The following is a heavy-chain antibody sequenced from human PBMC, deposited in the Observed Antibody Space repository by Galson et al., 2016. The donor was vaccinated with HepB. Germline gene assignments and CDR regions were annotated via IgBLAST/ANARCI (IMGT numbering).Heavy chain of an antibody. D-gene: IGHD2-2*01. J-gene: IGHJ5*02. CDR3: VKDQLIVVVPAAGNWFGP. CDR1: GFTFNNYA. CDR2: ISGSGTAT. V-gene: IGHV3-23*01. Sequence: SLRLSCAASGFTFNNYAMSWVRQAPGKGLEWVSGISGSGTATYYPDSVKGRFTISRDNSKSTLYLQMNGLTAEDTAIYYCVKDQLIVVVPAAGNWFGPWGPGTQVTVSS.